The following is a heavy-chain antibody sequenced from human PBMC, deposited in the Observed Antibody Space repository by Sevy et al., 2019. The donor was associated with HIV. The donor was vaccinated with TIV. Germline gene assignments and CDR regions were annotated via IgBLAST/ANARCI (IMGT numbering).Heavy chain of an antibody. J-gene: IGHJ4*02. CDR2: ISSSSSYI. Sequence: GGSLRLSCAASAFTFSSYSMNWVRQAPGKGLEWVSSISSSSSYIYYADSVKGRFTISRDNAKNSLYLQMNSLRAEDTAVYYCARGVGIAVAGTGNYWGQGTLVTVSS. D-gene: IGHD6-19*01. V-gene: IGHV3-21*01. CDR3: ARGVGIAVAGTGNY. CDR1: AFTFSSYS.